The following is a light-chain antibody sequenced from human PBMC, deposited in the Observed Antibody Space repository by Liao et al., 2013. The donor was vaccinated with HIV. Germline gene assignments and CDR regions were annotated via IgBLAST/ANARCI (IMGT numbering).Light chain of an antibody. J-gene: IGLJ1*01. CDR3: QAWDSSTASYV. V-gene: IGLV3-1*01. CDR1: KLGDKY. CDR2: QDT. Sequence: SYDLTQPPSVSVSPGQTVRITCSGDKLGDKYACWYQQKPGQSPVLVICQDTKRPSGIPERFSASNSGSTATLTISGTQAMDEADYYCQAWDSSTASYVFGTGTKVTVL.